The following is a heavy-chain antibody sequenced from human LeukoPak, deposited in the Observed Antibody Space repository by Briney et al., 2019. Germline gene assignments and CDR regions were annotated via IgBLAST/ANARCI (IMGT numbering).Heavy chain of an antibody. CDR2: INPNSGGT. V-gene: IGHV1-2*02. J-gene: IGHJ3*02. CDR3: ARAGWWWELPFGAFDI. Sequence: ASVKVSCKASGYTFTGYYMHWVRQAPGQGLEWMGWINPNSGGTNYAQKFQGRVTMSRDTSISTAYMELSRLRSDDTAVYYCARAGWWWELPFGAFDIWGQGTMVTVSS. CDR1: GYTFTGYY. D-gene: IGHD1-26*01.